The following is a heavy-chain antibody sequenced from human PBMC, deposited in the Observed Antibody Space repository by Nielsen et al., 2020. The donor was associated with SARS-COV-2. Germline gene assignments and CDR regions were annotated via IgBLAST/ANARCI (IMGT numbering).Heavy chain of an antibody. CDR3: AKEGNSGSAYDQ. CDR2: ISGSGGGT. D-gene: IGHD1-26*01. Sequence: GESLKISCVASGFIFSSYAMNWVRQAPGKGLEWVSTISGSGGGTYYADSVKGRFSTSRDNSKNMLYLQMNSLRAEDTALYYCAKEGNSGSAYDQWGQGTLVTVSS. V-gene: IGHV3-23*01. J-gene: IGHJ5*02. CDR1: GFIFSSYA.